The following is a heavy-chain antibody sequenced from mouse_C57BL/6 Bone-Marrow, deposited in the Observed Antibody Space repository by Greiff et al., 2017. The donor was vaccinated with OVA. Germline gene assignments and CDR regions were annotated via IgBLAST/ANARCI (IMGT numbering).Heavy chain of an antibody. V-gene: IGHV2-9-1*01. CDR2: IWNGGGT. D-gene: IGHD2-5*01. Sequence: VQLQESGPGLVAPSQSMSITCPVSGFSLTSYAISWVRQPPGQGLEWLGVIWNGGGTKHMSSLTARLGISKDNSKSQVFLKMNSLQTDDTASYYCARKGSSNSYYFDYWGQGTTLTVSS. CDR3: ARKGSSNSYYFDY. J-gene: IGHJ2*01. CDR1: GFSLTSYA.